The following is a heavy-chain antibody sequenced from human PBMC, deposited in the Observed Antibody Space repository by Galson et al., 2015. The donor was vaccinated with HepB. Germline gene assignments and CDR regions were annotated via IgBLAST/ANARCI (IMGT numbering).Heavy chain of an antibody. J-gene: IGHJ4*02. CDR3: AREWGVGYCSGGSCSPTNFDY. CDR2: IIPILGIA. V-gene: IGHV1-69*04. D-gene: IGHD2-15*01. CDR1: GGTFSSYT. Sequence: SVKVSCKASGGTFSSYTISWVRQAPGQGLEWMGRIIPILGIANYAQKFQGRVTITADKSTSTAYMELSSLRSEDTAVYYCAREWGVGYCSGGSCSPTNFDYWGQGTLVTVSS.